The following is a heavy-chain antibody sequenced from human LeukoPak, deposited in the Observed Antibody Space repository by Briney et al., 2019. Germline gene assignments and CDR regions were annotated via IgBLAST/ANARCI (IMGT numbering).Heavy chain of an antibody. Sequence: PSETLSLTCTVSGGSISSTTYYWGWIRQPPGKGLEWIGNIFYSGNTYYNPSLKSRVTISVDTSKNQFSLRLISVTAADTAVYYCARIYRYSGLNYYFDQWGRGTLVSVSS. D-gene: IGHD5-12*01. V-gene: IGHV4-39*01. CDR2: IFYSGNT. CDR3: ARIYRYSGLNYYFDQ. CDR1: GGSISSTTYY. J-gene: IGHJ4*02.